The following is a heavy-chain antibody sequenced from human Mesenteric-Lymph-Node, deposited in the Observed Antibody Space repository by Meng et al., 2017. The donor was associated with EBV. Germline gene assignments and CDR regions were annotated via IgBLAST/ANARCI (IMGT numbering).Heavy chain of an antibody. CDR3: TATNFDY. J-gene: IGHJ4*02. CDR1: GFTFSDYF. Sequence: VPLVECGGGLVKPGGSLRLSCAASGFTFSDYFMSWIRQAPGMGLEWVGRIKITTDGATTDYAEPVKGRFTISRDDSENTLYLQMDSLETEDTAVYYCTATNFDYWGQGTLVTVSS. V-gene: IGHV3-15*01. CDR2: IKITTDGATT.